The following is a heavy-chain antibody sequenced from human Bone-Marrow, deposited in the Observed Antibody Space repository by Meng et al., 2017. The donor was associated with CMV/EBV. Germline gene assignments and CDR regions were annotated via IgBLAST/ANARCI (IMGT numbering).Heavy chain of an antibody. Sequence: ASVKVSRMPSVYTFTSYYMHWVRQAPGQGLEWMGIINPSGGSTSYAQQFQGRVTMTRDTSTSTVYMELSSLRSENPAVYYRARVQPHLPYYYYGMDAWGQGTTVTVSS. J-gene: IGHJ6*02. CDR2: INPSGGST. D-gene: IGHD5-18*01. V-gene: IGHV1-46*01. CDR1: VYTFTSYY. CDR3: ARVQPHLPYYYYGMDA.